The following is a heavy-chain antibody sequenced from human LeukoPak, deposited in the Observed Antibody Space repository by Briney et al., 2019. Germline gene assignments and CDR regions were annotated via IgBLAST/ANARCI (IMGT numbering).Heavy chain of an antibody. J-gene: IGHJ4*02. V-gene: IGHV3-73*01. D-gene: IGHD3-22*01. CDR2: IRSKANSYAT. Sequence: GGSLRLSCAASGFTFSGSAMHWVRQASGKGLEWVGRIRSKANSYATAYAASVKGRFTISRDDSKNTAYLQMSSLKTEDTAVYYCTRPRYYYDSSGAPIYYFDYWGQGTLVTVSS. CDR3: TRPRYYYDSSGAPIYYFDY. CDR1: GFTFSGSA.